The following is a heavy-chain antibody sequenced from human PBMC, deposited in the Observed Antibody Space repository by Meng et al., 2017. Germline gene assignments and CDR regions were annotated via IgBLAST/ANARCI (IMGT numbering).Heavy chain of an antibody. CDR3: ASGLIAAAAANTNDY. J-gene: IGHJ4*02. Sequence: GESLKISCAASGFTFSSYSMNWVRQAPGKGLEWVSSISSSSSYIYYADSVKGRFTSSRDNDKNSLYLQMNSLRAEDTAVYYCASGLIAAAAANTNDYWGQGTLVTVSS. D-gene: IGHD6-13*01. CDR2: ISSSSSYI. V-gene: IGHV3-21*01. CDR1: GFTFSSYS.